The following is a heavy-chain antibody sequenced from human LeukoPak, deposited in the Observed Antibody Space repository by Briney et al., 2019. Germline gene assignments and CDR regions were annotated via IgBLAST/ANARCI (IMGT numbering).Heavy chain of an antibody. CDR1: GFTFSSYW. V-gene: IGHV3-74*01. D-gene: IGHD6-13*01. CDR2: INSDGSST. J-gene: IGHJ3*02. CDR3: AKDPRLIAAAGRVDAFDI. Sequence: GGSLRLSCAASGFTFSSYWMHWVRQAPGKGLVWVSRINSDGSSTSYGDSVKGRFTISRDNAKNTLYLQMNSLRAEDTAVYYCAKDPRLIAAAGRVDAFDIWGQGTMDTVSS.